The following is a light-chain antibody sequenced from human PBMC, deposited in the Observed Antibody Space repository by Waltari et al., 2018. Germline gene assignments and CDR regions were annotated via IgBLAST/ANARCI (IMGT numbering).Light chain of an antibody. CDR2: EDN. Sequence: QSVLTQPPSVSAAPGQKVTISCSGSSSNFRNNRVSWYQQFPGTAPKLLIYEDNRRPSGTPDRFSGSKSGTSATLDITGLQTGDEADYYCGTWDSSLTAGVFGGGTKLTVL. CDR3: GTWDSSLTAGV. V-gene: IGLV1-51*02. J-gene: IGLJ2*01. CDR1: SSNFRNNR.